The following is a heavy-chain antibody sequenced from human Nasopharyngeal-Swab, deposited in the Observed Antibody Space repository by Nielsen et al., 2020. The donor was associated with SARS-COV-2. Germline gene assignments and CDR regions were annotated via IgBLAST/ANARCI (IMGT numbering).Heavy chain of an antibody. D-gene: IGHD5-12*01. J-gene: IGHJ6*03. CDR3: AKDGRVDIVATGYYYYYYMDV. CDR2: ISSSGSTI. V-gene: IGHV3-11*01. Sequence: GESLKISCAASGFTFSDYYMSWIRQAPGKGLEWVSYISSSGSTIYYADSVKGRFTISRDSAKNSLYLQMNSLRAEDTAVYYCAKDGRVDIVATGYYYYYYMDVWGKGTTVTVSS. CDR1: GFTFSDYY.